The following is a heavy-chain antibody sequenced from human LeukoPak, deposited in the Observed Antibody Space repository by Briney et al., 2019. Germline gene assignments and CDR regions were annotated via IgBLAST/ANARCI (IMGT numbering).Heavy chain of an antibody. Sequence: SETPSLTCSVSGGAVTSFYWSWIRQSPGKGLEWIGYFYYSGSTKYNPSLKSRVTMSGDTSKNQLSLKLRSVTAADTAMYYCARHRFASAAILDYWGQGDPVTVSS. CDR3: ARHRFASAAILDY. J-gene: IGHJ4*02. CDR2: FYYSGST. V-gene: IGHV4-59*08. CDR1: GGAVTSFY. D-gene: IGHD2-21*02.